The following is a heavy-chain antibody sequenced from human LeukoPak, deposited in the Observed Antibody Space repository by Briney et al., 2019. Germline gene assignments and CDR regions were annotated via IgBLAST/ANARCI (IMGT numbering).Heavy chain of an antibody. D-gene: IGHD6-13*01. V-gene: IGHV6-1*01. CDR1: GDSVSSNSGA. CDR2: TYYKSKWYN. Sequence: SQTLSLTFAISGDSVSSNSGAWNWIRHAPSRGLEWLGRTYYKSKWYNDYAVSVKSRITINPDTSKNQFSLQLNSVTPEDTAVYFCAKGFAATGIGYWGQGTLVTVSS. CDR3: AKGFAATGIGY. J-gene: IGHJ4*02.